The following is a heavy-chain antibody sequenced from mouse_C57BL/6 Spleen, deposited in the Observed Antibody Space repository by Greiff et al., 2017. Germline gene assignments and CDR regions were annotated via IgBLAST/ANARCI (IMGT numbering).Heavy chain of an antibody. CDR3: ARGDYGKGDAMAY. V-gene: IGHV1-64*01. Sequence: QVQLQQPGAELVKPGASVKLSCKASGYTFTSYWMHWVKQRPGQGLEWIGMIHPNSGSTNYNEKFKSKATLTVDKSSSTAYMQLSSLTSEDSAVYYCARGDYGKGDAMAYWGQGTSVTVSA. CDR2: IHPNSGST. D-gene: IGHD1-1*01. J-gene: IGHJ4*01. CDR1: GYTFTSYW.